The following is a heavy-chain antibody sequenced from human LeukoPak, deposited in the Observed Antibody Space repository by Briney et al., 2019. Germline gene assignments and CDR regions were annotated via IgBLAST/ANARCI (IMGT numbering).Heavy chain of an antibody. D-gene: IGHD3-9*01. CDR3: ARRLRNYDILTGYRSINWFDP. V-gene: IGHV4-34*01. CDR2: INHSGST. Sequence: PSETLSLTCAVYGGSFSGYYWSWIRQPPGKGLEWIGEINHSGSTNYNPSLKSRVTISVDTSKNQFSLKLSSVTAADTAVYYCARRLRNYDILTGYRSINWFDPWGQGTLVTVSS. CDR1: GGSFSGYY. J-gene: IGHJ5*02.